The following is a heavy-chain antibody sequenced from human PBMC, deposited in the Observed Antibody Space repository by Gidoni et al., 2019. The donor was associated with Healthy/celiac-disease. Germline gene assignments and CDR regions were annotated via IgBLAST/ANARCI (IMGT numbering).Heavy chain of an antibody. V-gene: IGHV3-23*01. CDR2: ISGRGGST. D-gene: IGHD3-22*01. CDR3: ANPGYDYYDRSGSPPYYFDY. Sequence: EVQRLESGGGLVQPGGSLRLYGAASGFAWSSDAMRCVHQAPGKGLAWVSAISGRGGSTSYSDSVKVRFTISRDNSKNTLYLQMNSLRAEDTAVYYCANPGYDYYDRSGSPPYYFDYWGQGPLVTVSS. J-gene: IGHJ4*02. CDR1: GFAWSSDA.